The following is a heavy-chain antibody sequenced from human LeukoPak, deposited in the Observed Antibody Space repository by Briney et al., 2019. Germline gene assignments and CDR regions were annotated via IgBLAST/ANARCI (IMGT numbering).Heavy chain of an antibody. Sequence: GGSLRLSCAASGFTLGDYYMSWISQAQGKGLEWVSYISSSGSTIYYADSVKGRFTISRDNAKNSLYLQMNSLRAEDTAVYYCARVATKFFDYWGQATLVTVSS. CDR2: ISSSGSTI. J-gene: IGHJ4*02. V-gene: IGHV3-11*01. CDR3: ARVATKFFDY. D-gene: IGHD5-12*01. CDR1: GFTLGDYY.